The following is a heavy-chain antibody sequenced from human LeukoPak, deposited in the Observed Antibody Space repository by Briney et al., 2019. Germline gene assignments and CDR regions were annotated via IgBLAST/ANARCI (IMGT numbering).Heavy chain of an antibody. Sequence: SVKVSCKASGGTFSSYAISWVRQAPGQGLEWMGGIIPIFGTANYAQKFQGRVTITADESTSTAYMELSSLGSEDTAVYYCASGVQDIVATVNYYYGMDVWGQGTTVTVSS. CDR2: IIPIFGTA. CDR1: GGTFSSYA. J-gene: IGHJ6*02. CDR3: ASGVQDIVATVNYYYGMDV. V-gene: IGHV1-69*13. D-gene: IGHD5-12*01.